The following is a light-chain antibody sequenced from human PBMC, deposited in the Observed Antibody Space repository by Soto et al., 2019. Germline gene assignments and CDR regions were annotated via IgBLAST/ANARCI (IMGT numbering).Light chain of an antibody. CDR2: KAS. Sequence: DIQRTQSPSTLSASVGDRVPITCRASQSISSWLAWYQPKPGKAPKLLIYKASSLESGVPSRFSGSGSGTEFTLTIRSLKPDDFATYYCQQYNSYWTFGQGTKLDIK. V-gene: IGKV1-5*03. CDR1: QSISSW. CDR3: QQYNSYWT. J-gene: IGKJ1*01.